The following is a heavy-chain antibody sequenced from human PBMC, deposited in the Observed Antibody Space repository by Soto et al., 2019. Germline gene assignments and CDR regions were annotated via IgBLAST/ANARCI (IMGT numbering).Heavy chain of an antibody. J-gene: IGHJ4*02. V-gene: IGHV3-64*01. CDR3: ARDAPDDYGDY. CDR1: GFTFSSYA. Sequence: EVQLVESGGGLVQPGGSLRLSCAASGFTFSSYAMHWVRQAPGKGLEYVSAISSNGGSTYYANSVKGRFTISRDNSKNTLYLQMGSLRPEDMAVYYCARDAPDDYGDYWGQGTLVTVSS. CDR2: ISSNGGST.